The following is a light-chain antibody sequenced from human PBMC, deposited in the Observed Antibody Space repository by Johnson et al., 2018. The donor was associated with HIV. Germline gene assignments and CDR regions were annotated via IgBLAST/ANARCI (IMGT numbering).Light chain of an antibody. CDR1: SSNIGDNY. CDR3: GTWDSSLSFYV. Sequence: QSVLTQPPSVSAAPGQKVTISCSGSSSNIGDNYVSWYQQLPGTAPKLLIYENNKRPSVIPARFSVSKSCTSATLCITGLQTGDGADYYCGTWDSSLSFYVFGTGTKVTVL. J-gene: IGLJ1*01. CDR2: ENN. V-gene: IGLV1-51*02.